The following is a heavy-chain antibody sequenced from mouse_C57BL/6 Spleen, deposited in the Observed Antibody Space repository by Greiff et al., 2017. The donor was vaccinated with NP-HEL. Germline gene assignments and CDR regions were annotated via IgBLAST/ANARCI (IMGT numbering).Heavy chain of an antibody. Sequence: VQLQQSGAELVRPGASVKLSCTASGFNIKDYYMHWVKQRPEQGLEWIGRIDPEDGDTEYAPKFQGKATMTADTSSNTAYLQLSSLTSEDTAVYYCTTSAFITTVVSPFDYWGQGTTLTVSS. CDR1: GFNIKDYY. V-gene: IGHV14-1*01. D-gene: IGHD1-1*01. CDR3: TTSAFITTVVSPFDY. J-gene: IGHJ2*01. CDR2: IDPEDGDT.